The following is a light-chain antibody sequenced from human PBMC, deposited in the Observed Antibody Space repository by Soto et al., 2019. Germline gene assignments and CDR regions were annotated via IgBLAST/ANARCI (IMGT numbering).Light chain of an antibody. V-gene: IGLV2-11*01. J-gene: IGLJ3*02. CDR2: DVS. CDR1: SSDVGAYNY. Sequence: QSVLTQPRSVSGSPGQSVTISCTGSSSDVGAYNYVSWYQHHPGKAPKVMIFDVSERPSGVPDRFSGSKSGNTASLTSSGLQAEDEGDYYCCSYAGTSSWVFGGGTKLTVL. CDR3: CSYAGTSSWV.